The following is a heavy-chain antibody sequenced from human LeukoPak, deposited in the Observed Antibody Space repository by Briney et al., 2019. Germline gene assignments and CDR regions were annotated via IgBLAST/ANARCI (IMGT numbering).Heavy chain of an antibody. Sequence: SETLSLTCTVSRGSISSGDYYWSWIRQPPGKGLEWIGYIYYSGSTYYNPSLKSRVTISVDTSKNQFSLKLSSVTAADTAVYYCARGGGSYPYYYGMDVWGQGTTVTVSS. CDR1: RGSISSGDYY. V-gene: IGHV4-30-4*01. J-gene: IGHJ6*02. CDR2: IYYSGST. CDR3: ARGGGSYPYYYGMDV. D-gene: IGHD2-15*01.